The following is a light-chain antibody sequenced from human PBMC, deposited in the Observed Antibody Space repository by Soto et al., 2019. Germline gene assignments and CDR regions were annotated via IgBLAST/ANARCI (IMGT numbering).Light chain of an antibody. CDR1: QGIGSF. CDR2: SAS. Sequence: DIQLTQSPSFLSASVGDRVTITCRASQGIGSFLAWYQQRPGKAPRLLIYSASTLRSGVSLRCSGSGSGTEFTLTRCSLQYEDFANCHCQQFDSYPRSCGQGTKVEIK. V-gene: IGKV1-9*01. CDR3: QQFDSYPRS. J-gene: IGKJ1*01.